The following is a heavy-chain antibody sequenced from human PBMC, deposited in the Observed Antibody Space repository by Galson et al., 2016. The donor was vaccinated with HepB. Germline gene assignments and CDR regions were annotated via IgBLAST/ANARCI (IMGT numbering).Heavy chain of an antibody. V-gene: IGHV3-30*18. D-gene: IGHD2-21*02. CDR3: AKDANCAGDCYLYYFDY. CDR1: GFTLSRNG. J-gene: IGHJ4*02. CDR2: ISYDGNKN. Sequence: SLRLSCAASGFTLSRNGMHWVRQAPGKGLEWVAVISYDGNKNYYADSVKGRFTSSRYKSKNTLDQQMNSLRAEDTAVYYYAKDANCAGDCYLYYFDYWGQETLVTVSS.